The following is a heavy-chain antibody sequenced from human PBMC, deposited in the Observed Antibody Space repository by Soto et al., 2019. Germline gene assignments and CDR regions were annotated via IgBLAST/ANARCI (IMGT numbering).Heavy chain of an antibody. CDR1: GGSISSGGGYY. J-gene: IGHJ4*02. Sequence: SETLSLTCTVSGGSISSGGGYYWNWIRQHPGKGLEWIGYIYYSGSTYYNPSLKSRLTISLDTSKNQFSLKLSSVTAADTAVYYCAREVPTPYYFDYWGQGTLVTVSS. CDR3: AREVPTPYYFDY. CDR2: IYYSGST. V-gene: IGHV4-31*03.